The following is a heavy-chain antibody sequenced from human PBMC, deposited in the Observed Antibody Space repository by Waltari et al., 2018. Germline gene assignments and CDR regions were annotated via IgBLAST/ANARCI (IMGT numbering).Heavy chain of an antibody. Sequence: QVQLQQWGAGLLRTSETRSLTCAVYGGSFRGYYWSWIRQPPGKGLEWIGEINHSGSTNYNPSLTSRVTISVDTSKNQFSLKLSSVTAADTAVYYCASRFPSVTKYWFDPWGQGTLVTVSS. CDR2: INHSGST. CDR3: ASRFPSVTKYWFDP. D-gene: IGHD4-17*01. CDR1: GGSFRGYY. V-gene: IGHV4-34*01. J-gene: IGHJ5*02.